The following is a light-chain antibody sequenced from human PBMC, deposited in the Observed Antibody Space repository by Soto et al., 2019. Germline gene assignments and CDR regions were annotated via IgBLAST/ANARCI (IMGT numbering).Light chain of an antibody. CDR1: SSNIGSSP. V-gene: IGLV1-44*01. CDR2: NSY. CDR3: AAWDGSLNGYV. Sequence: QSALTQPPSASGTPGRRVTISCSGSSSNIGSSPVNWYQQLPGTAPKLLIYNSYQRPSGVPDRFSGSKSGTSASLAVSGLQSEDEADYYCAAWDGSLNGYVFGTGTKVTVL. J-gene: IGLJ1*01.